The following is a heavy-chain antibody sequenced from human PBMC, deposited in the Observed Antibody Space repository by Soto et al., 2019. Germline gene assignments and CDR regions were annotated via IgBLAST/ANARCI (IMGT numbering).Heavy chain of an antibody. CDR1: GYSFTSYW. V-gene: IGHV5-51*01. CDR3: ARRGHIAAADTPTYHGYGMDV. J-gene: IGHJ6*02. Sequence: GESLKISCKGSGYSFTSYWIDWVRQMPGKGLEWMGIIYPGDSDTRYSPSFQGQVTISADKSISTAYLQWSSLKASDTAMYYCARRGHIAAADTPTYHGYGMDVWGQGTTVTVSS. D-gene: IGHD6-13*01. CDR2: IYPGDSDT.